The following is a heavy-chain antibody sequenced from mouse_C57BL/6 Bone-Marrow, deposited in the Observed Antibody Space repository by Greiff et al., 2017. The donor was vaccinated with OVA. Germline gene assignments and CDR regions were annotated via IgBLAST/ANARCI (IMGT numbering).Heavy chain of an antibody. CDR1: GYTFTSYW. V-gene: IGHV1-53*01. CDR2: INPSNGGT. J-gene: IGHJ4*01. D-gene: IGHD1-1*01. Sequence: QVQLQQPGTELVKPGASVKLSCKASGYTFTSYWMHWVKQRPGQGLEWIGNINPSNGGTNYNEKFKSKATLTVDKSSSTAYMQLSSLTSEDSAVDYCARDSSYVGYAMDYWGQGTSVTVSS. CDR3: ARDSSYVGYAMDY.